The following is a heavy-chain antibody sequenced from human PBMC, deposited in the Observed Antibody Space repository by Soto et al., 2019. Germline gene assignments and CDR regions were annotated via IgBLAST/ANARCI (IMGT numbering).Heavy chain of an antibody. Sequence: SLRLSCAASGFTFSSYAMHWVRQAPGKGLEWVAVISYDGSNKYYADSVKGRFTISRDNSKNTLYLQMNSLRAEDTAVYYCARVQWRVLNDAFDIWGQGTMVTVS. CDR2: ISYDGSNK. CDR3: ARVQWRVLNDAFDI. J-gene: IGHJ3*02. CDR1: GFTFSSYA. V-gene: IGHV3-30-3*01. D-gene: IGHD6-19*01.